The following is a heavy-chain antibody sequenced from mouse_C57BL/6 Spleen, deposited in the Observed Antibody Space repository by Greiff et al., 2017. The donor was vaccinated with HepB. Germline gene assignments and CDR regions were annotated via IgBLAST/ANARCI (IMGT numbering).Heavy chain of an antibody. CDR2: ISNDGSN. J-gene: IGHJ3*01. CDR3: AIDLATEVATVGVAY. Sequence: EVKLQESGPGLVKPSQSLSLTCSVPGNSITSGYYWNWIWQFPGNKLEWMGYISNDGSNNYNPSLKNRISITRDTSKNQFILKLNSVTTEDTATYICAIDLATEVATVGVAYWDQGTLVTVSA. CDR1: GNSITSGYY. V-gene: IGHV3-6*01. D-gene: IGHD1-1*01.